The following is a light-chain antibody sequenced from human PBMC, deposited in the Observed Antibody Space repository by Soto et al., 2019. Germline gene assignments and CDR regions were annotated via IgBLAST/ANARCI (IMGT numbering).Light chain of an antibody. CDR3: QQYGSTRWT. V-gene: IGKV3-20*01. CDR2: GAS. J-gene: IGKJ1*01. CDR1: QRVGSNY. Sequence: DIVLTQTPGTLPLSPGARAPLSCRARQRVGSNYLAWYPTKSGQPPRLPIHGASRRATGVPDRFSGSGSGTDFSLTLRRLEPEDLAVYYGQQYGSTRWTFGQGTQV.